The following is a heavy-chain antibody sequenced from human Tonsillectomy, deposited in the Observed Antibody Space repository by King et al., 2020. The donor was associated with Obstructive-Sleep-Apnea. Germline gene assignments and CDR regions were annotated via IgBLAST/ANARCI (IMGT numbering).Heavy chain of an antibody. CDR3: AKVLGSPIVGTQ. CDR1: GFTFSEHY. V-gene: IGHV3-72*01. J-gene: IGHJ4*02. Sequence: VQLVESGGGLVQTGGSLRLSCAASGFTFSEHYMDWVRQAPGKGPEWVGRIKNKDNKYTTEYAASVKGRFTISRDDSQNSLYLQMNSLRTEDTAVYYCAKVLGSPIVGTQWGQGTPVTV. CDR2: IKNKDNKYTT. D-gene: IGHD1-26*01.